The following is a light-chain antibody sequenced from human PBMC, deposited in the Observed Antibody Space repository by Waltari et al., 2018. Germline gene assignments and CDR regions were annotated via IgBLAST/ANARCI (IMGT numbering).Light chain of an antibody. CDR2: DVT. V-gene: IGLV2-14*01. Sequence: QSALTQPASVSGSPGQSIAFSCPGTSTDVVGYNYVSWYQQHPGKAPKLMIYDVTKRPSGISNRFSGSKSGYTASLTISGLQAEDEADYYCISYTSSGTYVFGTGTKVTVL. J-gene: IGLJ1*01. CDR3: ISYTSSGTYV. CDR1: STDVVGYNY.